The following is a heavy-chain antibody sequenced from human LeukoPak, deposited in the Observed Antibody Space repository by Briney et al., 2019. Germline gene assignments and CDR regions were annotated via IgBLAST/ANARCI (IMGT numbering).Heavy chain of an antibody. CDR2: IYYSGST. J-gene: IGHJ3*02. Sequence: SETLSLTCTVSGGSISSSSYYWGWIRQPPGKGLEWIGSIYYSGSTYYNPSLKSRVTISVDTSKNQFSLKLSSVTAADTAVYYCARRMGATTPGAFDIWGQGTMVTVSS. CDR3: ARRMGATTPGAFDI. CDR1: GGSISSSSYY. V-gene: IGHV4-39*01. D-gene: IGHD1-26*01.